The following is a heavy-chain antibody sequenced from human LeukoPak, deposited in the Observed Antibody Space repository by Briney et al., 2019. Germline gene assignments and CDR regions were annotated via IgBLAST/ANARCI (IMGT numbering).Heavy chain of an antibody. V-gene: IGHV4-34*01. CDR3: ARVGWSGLEIS. J-gene: IGHJ4*02. Sequence: GYYWSWLRQPPGKGLEWIGEINHSGSTNYNPSLKSRVTISVDTSKNQFSLKLSSVTAADTAVYYCARVGWSGLEISWGQGTLVTVSS. CDR2: INHSGST. D-gene: IGHD3-3*01. CDR1: GYY.